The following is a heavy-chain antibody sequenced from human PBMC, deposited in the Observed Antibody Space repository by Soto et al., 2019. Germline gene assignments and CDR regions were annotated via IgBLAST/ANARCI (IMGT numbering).Heavy chain of an antibody. V-gene: IGHV1-18*01. D-gene: IGHD2-2*01. CDR1: GYTFTSYG. J-gene: IGHJ6*02. CDR2: ISAYNGNT. Sequence: QVQLVQSGAEVKKPGASVKVSCKASGYTFTSYGISWVRQAPGQGLEWMGWISAYNGNTNYAQKLQGRVTMTTDTSTRTSNTELRSLRSDVTAVYYCARVRGDIVVVPAATPYYYYGMDVWGQGTTVTVSS. CDR3: ARVRGDIVVVPAATPYYYYGMDV.